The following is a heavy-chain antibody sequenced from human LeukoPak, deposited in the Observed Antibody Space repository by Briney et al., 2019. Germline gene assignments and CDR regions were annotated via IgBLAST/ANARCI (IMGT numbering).Heavy chain of an antibody. J-gene: IGHJ6*03. CDR3: ARDPDAEYQLLAVVHHYYYYYMDV. V-gene: IGHV3-21*01. D-gene: IGHD2-2*01. CDR1: GFTFSDYS. Sequence: GGSLRLSCAASGFTFSDYSMNWVRQAPGKGLEWVSSISSSSSYIYYADSVKGRFTISRDNAKNSLYLQMNSLRAEDTAVYYCARDPDAEYQLLAVVHHYYYYYMDVWGKGTTVTVSS. CDR2: ISSSSSYI.